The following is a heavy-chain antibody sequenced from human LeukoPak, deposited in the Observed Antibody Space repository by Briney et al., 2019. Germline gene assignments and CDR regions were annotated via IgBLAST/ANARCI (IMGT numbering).Heavy chain of an antibody. V-gene: IGHV1-2*02. Sequence: ASVKVSCKASGYTFTGYYMHWVRQAPGQGLEWMGWINPNSGGTNYAQKFQGRVTMTRDTSISTAYIELSRLRSDDTAVYYCARWSIAVAGNSDYWGQGTLVTVSS. D-gene: IGHD6-19*01. CDR2: INPNSGGT. J-gene: IGHJ4*02. CDR3: ARWSIAVAGNSDY. CDR1: GYTFTGYY.